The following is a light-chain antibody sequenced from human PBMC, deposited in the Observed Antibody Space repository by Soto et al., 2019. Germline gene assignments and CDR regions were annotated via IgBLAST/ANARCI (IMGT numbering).Light chain of an antibody. CDR2: KAS. CDR3: QQYNSHPQM. CDR1: ESMSSW. Sequence: DIQMTQSPSTLSASVGDRVTITCRASESMSSWLAWYQQKPGKAPKLLIYKASSLESGVPLRFSGSGSGTEFTLAIISLQPDDFATYYCQQYNSHPQMFGQGTKVEIK. V-gene: IGKV1-5*03. J-gene: IGKJ1*01.